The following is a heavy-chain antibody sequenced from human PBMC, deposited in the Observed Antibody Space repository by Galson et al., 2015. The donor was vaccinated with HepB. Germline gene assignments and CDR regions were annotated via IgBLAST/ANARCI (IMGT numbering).Heavy chain of an antibody. J-gene: IGHJ3*02. V-gene: IGHV1-18*01. CDR2: ISAYNGDT. CDR3: ARVYGVRALDI. CDR1: GYSFTSYG. Sequence: SVKVSCKASGYSFTSYGISWVRQAPGQGLEWMGWISAYNGDTDYAQKLQGRVTMTRDTFTSTAYMELRSLRSDDTAVYYCARVYGVRALDIWGQGTMVTGSS. D-gene: IGHD2-2*02.